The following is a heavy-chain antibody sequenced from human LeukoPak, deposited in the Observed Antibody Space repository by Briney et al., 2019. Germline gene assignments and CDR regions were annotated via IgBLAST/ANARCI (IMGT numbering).Heavy chain of an antibody. CDR1: GGSISSSSYY. Sequence: PSETLSLTCTVSGGSISSSSYYWGWIRQPPGKGLEWIGNFYYSGSTYHNPSLKSRVTISVDTSENQSSLKVRSVTATDTAVYYCARLVGATDYFDYWGQGTLVTVSS. CDR2: FYYSGST. J-gene: IGHJ4*02. D-gene: IGHD1-26*01. V-gene: IGHV4-39*01. CDR3: ARLVGATDYFDY.